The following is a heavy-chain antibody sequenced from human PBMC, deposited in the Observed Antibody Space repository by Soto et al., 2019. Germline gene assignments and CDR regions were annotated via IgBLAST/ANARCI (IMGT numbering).Heavy chain of an antibody. CDR1: GFTFSSYA. CDR3: AKDSMAIPYYYYGMDV. CDR2: ISGSGGST. D-gene: IGHD2-21*01. Sequence: GGSLRLSCAASGFTFSSYAMSWVRQAPGKGLEWVSAISGSGGSTYYADSVKGRFTISRDNSKNTLYLQMNSLRAEDTAVYYCAKDSMAIPYYYYGMDVWGQGTTVTVSS. J-gene: IGHJ6*02. V-gene: IGHV3-23*01.